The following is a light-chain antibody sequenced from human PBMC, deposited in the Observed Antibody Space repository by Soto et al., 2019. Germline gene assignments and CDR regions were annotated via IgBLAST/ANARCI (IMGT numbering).Light chain of an antibody. V-gene: IGKV3-15*01. CDR2: GSA. CDR3: QQYNKWPPYT. J-gene: IGKJ2*01. Sequence: EIVMTQSPANLSVSPGERATLSCRASQSVSSNLAWYQQKPGQGPRLLIYGSATRATGIPARFSGSGSGTEFTLTISSLQSEDFAVYYCQQYNKWPPYTFGPGTKVEIK. CDR1: QSVSSN.